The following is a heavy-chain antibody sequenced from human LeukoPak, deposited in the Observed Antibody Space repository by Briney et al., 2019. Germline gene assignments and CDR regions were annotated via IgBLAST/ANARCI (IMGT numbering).Heavy chain of an antibody. Sequence: GGSLRLSCAASGFTFSNYYMSWVRRAPGKGLEWVANIKQDGSERFYRDSVTGRFTISRDNSKNTLYLQMNSLRAEDTAVYYCAKDRTRDGYNLDYWGQGTLVTVSS. CDR2: IKQDGSER. D-gene: IGHD5-24*01. CDR1: GFTFSNYY. J-gene: IGHJ4*02. CDR3: AKDRTRDGYNLDY. V-gene: IGHV3-7*01.